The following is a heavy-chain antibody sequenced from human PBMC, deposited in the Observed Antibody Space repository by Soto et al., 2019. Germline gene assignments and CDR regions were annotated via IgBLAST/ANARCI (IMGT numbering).Heavy chain of an antibody. D-gene: IGHD3-10*01. J-gene: IGHJ4*02. CDR3: AKDPAGSGGY. Sequence: QVQLVESGGGVVQPGRSLRLSCAASGFTFSSYGMHWVRQAPGKGLEWVAVISYDGSNKYYADSVKGRFTISRDNSKNTLYLQMNSLRAEDTAVYYCAKDPAGSGGYCGQGTLVTVSS. CDR1: GFTFSSYG. CDR2: ISYDGSNK. V-gene: IGHV3-30*18.